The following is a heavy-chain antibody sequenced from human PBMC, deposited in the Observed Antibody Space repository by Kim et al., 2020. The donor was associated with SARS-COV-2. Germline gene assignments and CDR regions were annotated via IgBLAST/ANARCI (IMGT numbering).Heavy chain of an antibody. D-gene: IGHD3-9*01. Sequence: ASVKVSCKVSGYTLTELSMHWVRQAPGKGLEWMGGFDPEDGETIYAQKFQGRVTMTEDTSTDTAYMELSSLRSEDTAVYYCATDLNTYYDILTGYPPDAFDIWGQGTMVTVSS. J-gene: IGHJ3*02. CDR2: FDPEDGET. CDR1: GYTLTELS. CDR3: ATDLNTYYDILTGYPPDAFDI. V-gene: IGHV1-24*01.